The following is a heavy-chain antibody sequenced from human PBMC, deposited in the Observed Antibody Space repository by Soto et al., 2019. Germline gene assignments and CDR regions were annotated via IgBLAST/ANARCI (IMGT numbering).Heavy chain of an antibody. Sequence: EVQLVESGGGLVKPGGSLRLSCAASGFTFSSYSMNWVRQAPGKGLEWVSSISSSSSYIYYADSVKGRFTISRDNAKNSLYLQMNSLRAEDTAVYYCARDAGPDTANAFDIWGQGTMVTVSS. V-gene: IGHV3-21*01. J-gene: IGHJ3*02. CDR2: ISSSSSYI. D-gene: IGHD2-21*02. CDR1: GFTFSSYS. CDR3: ARDAGPDTANAFDI.